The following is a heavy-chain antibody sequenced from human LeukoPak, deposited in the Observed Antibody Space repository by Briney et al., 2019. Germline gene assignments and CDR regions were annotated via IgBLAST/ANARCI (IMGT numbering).Heavy chain of an antibody. Sequence: SVKVSCKASGGTFSSYAISWVRQAPGQGLEWMGRIIPIFGIANYAQKFQGRVTITADKSTSTAYMELSSLRSEDTAVYYCARDRYNWNDDPNWFDPWGQGTLVTVSS. CDR3: ARDRYNWNDDPNWFDP. CDR1: GGTFSSYA. D-gene: IGHD1-20*01. V-gene: IGHV1-69*04. CDR2: IIPIFGIA. J-gene: IGHJ5*02.